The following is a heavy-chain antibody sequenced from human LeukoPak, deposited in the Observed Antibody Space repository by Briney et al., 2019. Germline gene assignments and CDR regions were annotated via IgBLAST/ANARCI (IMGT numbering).Heavy chain of an antibody. V-gene: IGHV3-21*01. CDR1: GFTFSSYA. D-gene: IGHD3-3*01. Sequence: GGSLRLSCAASGFTFSSYAMSWVRQAPGKGLEWVSSISSSSSYIYYADSVKGRFTISRDNAKNSLYLQMNSLRAEDTAVYYCARGNPNLGPGVDIWGQGTMVTVSS. CDR2: ISSSSSYI. CDR3: ARGNPNLGPGVDI. J-gene: IGHJ3*02.